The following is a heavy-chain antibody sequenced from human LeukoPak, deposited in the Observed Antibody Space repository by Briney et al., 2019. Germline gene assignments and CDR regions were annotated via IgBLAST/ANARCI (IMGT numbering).Heavy chain of an antibody. Sequence: GGPLRLSCAASGFTFSSYWMSWVRQAPGKGLEWVANIKQDGSEKYYVDSVKGRFTISRDNAKNSLYLQMNSLRAEDTAVYYCARVVRRYSSSSSYFDYWGQGTLVTVSS. D-gene: IGHD6-6*01. CDR3: ARVVRRYSSSSSYFDY. J-gene: IGHJ4*02. CDR1: GFTFSSYW. V-gene: IGHV3-7*01. CDR2: IKQDGSEK.